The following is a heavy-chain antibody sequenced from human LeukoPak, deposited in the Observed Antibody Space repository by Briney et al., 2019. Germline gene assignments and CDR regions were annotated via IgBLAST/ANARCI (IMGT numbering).Heavy chain of an antibody. D-gene: IGHD6-13*01. CDR3: AQGSWYVY. CDR1: GFTFNTYA. CDR2: IGDSGRST. J-gene: IGHJ4*02. Sequence: GGSLRLSCVASGFTFNTYAMTWVRQASGKGLEWVSAIGDSGRSTYYAGSVKGRFTISRDNSKNTLYLQMNSLRPEDTAVYYCAQGSWYVYWGQGTLVTVSS. V-gene: IGHV3-23*01.